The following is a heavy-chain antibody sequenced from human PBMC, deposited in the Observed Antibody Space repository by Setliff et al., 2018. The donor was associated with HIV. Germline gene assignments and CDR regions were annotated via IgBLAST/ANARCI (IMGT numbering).Heavy chain of an antibody. V-gene: IGHV1-69*13. CDR2: IIPIFSTS. Sequence: SVKVSCKASGRTFTSYAINWVRQAPGQGLELMGGIIPIFSTSNYAQRFQGRVTITADESTSTAYMKLYNLRSEDTAMYYCTRGRGIIGALVYWGQGTRVTVSS. J-gene: IGHJ4*02. CDR3: TRGRGIIGALVY. CDR1: GRTFTSYA. D-gene: IGHD2-21*01.